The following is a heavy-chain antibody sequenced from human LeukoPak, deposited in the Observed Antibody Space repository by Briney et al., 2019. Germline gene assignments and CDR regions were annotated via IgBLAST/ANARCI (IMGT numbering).Heavy chain of an antibody. D-gene: IGHD2-2*01. J-gene: IGHJ6*03. CDR3: ARGPYCSSTSCYYYYYMDV. V-gene: IGHV1-8*02. CDR1: GYSFTGYY. Sequence: ASVKVSCKTSGYSFTGYYMHWVRQAPGQGLEWMGWMNPNSGNTGYAQKFQGRVTMTRNTSISTAYMELSSLRSEDTAVYYCARGPYCSSTSCYYYYYMDVWGKGTTVTISS. CDR2: MNPNSGNT.